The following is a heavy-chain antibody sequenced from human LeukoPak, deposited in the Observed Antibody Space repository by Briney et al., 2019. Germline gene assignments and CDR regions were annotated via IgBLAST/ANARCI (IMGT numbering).Heavy chain of an antibody. D-gene: IGHD3-16*02. CDR2: INCRSTTI. J-gene: IGHJ5*02. Sequence: GGSLRLSCTGSGFTFSDYYMRWVSRPPATGGVGMVDINCRSTTIHYEESVKGRFTISGDNAKNSLYLTMNTLTVRHTAVYYCSRDSLSDLSDHWGQGTLVTVSS. V-gene: IGHV3-11*01. CDR1: GFTFSDYY. CDR3: SRDSLSDLSDH.